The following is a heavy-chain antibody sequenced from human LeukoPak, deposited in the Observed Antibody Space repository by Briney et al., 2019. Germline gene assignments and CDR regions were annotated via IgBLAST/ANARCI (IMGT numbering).Heavy chain of an antibody. CDR1: GYSFTSYW. D-gene: IGHD3-22*01. Sequence: GESLKISCKGSGYSFTSYWIGWVRQMPGKGLEWMGIIYPGDSDTSYSPSFQGQVTISADKSISTAYLQWSSLKASDTAMYYCARALYYYDSSGYYDNPYYFDYWGQGTLVTVS. CDR3: ARALYYYDSSGYYDNPYYFDY. V-gene: IGHV5-51*01. J-gene: IGHJ4*02. CDR2: IYPGDSDT.